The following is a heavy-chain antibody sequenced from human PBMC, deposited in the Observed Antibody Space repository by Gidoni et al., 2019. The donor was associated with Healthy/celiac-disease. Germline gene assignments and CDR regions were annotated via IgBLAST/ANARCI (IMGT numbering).Heavy chain of an antibody. CDR1: GFTFSDYY. V-gene: IGHV3-11*01. CDR3: ERERRAVAATTVFDY. Sequence: GGGLVKPGGSLRLSCAASGFTFSDYYMSWIRQAPGKGLEWVSYISSSGSTIYYADAVKGRFTISRDNAKNSLYLQMNSLRAEDTAVYYCERERRAVAATTVFDYWVQGNLVTVSS. J-gene: IGHJ4*02. CDR2: ISSSGSTI. D-gene: IGHD6-19*01.